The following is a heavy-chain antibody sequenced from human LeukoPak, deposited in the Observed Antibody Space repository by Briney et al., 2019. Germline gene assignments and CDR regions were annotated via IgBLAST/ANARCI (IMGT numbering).Heavy chain of an antibody. Sequence: GGFLRLSCAASGFTFSSYAMHWVRQAPGKGLEWVAVISYDGSNKYYADSVKGRFTISREKSKNTLYLQMNSLRAEDTAVYYCARVIPRADFYCSGGSCYSRGMDVWGQGTTVTVSS. CDR2: ISYDGSNK. V-gene: IGHV3-30-3*01. CDR3: ARVIPRADFYCSGGSCYSRGMDV. D-gene: IGHD2-15*01. CDR1: GFTFSSYA. J-gene: IGHJ6*02.